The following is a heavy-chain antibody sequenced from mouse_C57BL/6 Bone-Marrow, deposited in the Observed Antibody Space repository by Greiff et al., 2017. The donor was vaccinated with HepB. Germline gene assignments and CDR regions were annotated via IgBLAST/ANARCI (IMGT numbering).Heavy chain of an antibody. J-gene: IGHJ3*01. V-gene: IGHV1-15*01. Sequence: VQRVESGAELVRPGASVTLSCKASGYTFTDYEMHWVKQTPVHGLEWIGAIDPETGGTAYNQKFKGKAILTADKSSSTAYMELRSLTSEDSAVYYCTRSDDGYYRYWFAYWGQGTLVTGSA. CDR1: GYTFTDYE. CDR3: TRSDDGYYRYWFAY. D-gene: IGHD2-3*01. CDR2: IDPETGGT.